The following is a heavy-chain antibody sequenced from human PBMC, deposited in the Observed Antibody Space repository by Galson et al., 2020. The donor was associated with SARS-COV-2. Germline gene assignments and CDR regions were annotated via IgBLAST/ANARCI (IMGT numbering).Heavy chain of an antibody. Sequence: ASVKVSCKASGYTFTSYGISWVRQAPGQGLEWMGWISAYNGNTNYAQKLQGRVTMTTDTSTSTAYMELRSLRSDDTAVYYCARDHFDWLLHDTNYYYYMDVWGKGTTVTVSS. CDR2: ISAYNGNT. V-gene: IGHV1-18*01. CDR1: GYTFTSYG. J-gene: IGHJ6*03. D-gene: IGHD3-9*01. CDR3: ARDHFDWLLHDTNYYYYMDV.